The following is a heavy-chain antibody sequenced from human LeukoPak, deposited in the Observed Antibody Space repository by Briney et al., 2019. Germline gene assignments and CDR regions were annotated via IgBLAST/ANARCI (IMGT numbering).Heavy chain of an antibody. V-gene: IGHV3-15*01. CDR3: TTDAATIAVAGTGPY. D-gene: IGHD6-19*01. Sequence: PGGSLRLSCAASGFTFSNAWMNWVRQAPGKGLEWVGRIKSKRGGGTTDYAAPVKGRFTISRDDSTNTLYLQMNSLKTEDTAVYYCTTDAATIAVAGTGPYWGQGTLVTVSS. CDR1: GFTFSNAW. CDR2: IKSKRGGGTT. J-gene: IGHJ4*02.